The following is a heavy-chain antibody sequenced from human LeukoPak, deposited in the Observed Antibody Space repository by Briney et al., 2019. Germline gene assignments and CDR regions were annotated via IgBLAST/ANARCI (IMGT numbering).Heavy chain of an antibody. CDR2: ISSSSSYT. CDR3: ASGRYSNYFDY. V-gene: IGHV3-11*06. D-gene: IGHD4-11*01. Sequence: PGGSLRLSCAASGFTFSNYAMSWVRQAPGKGLEWVSYISSSSSYTNYADSVKGRFTISRDNAKNSLYLQMNSLRAEDTAVYYCASGRYSNYFDYWGQGTLVTVSS. CDR1: GFTFSNYA. J-gene: IGHJ4*02.